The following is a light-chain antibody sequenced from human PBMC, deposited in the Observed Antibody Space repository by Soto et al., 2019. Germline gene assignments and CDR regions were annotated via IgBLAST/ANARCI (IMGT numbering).Light chain of an antibody. J-gene: IGLJ3*02. V-gene: IGLV2-8*01. CDR3: GSYTGNTSFPVV. Sequence: QSVLTQPPSASGSPGQSVTISCTGTSSDVGAYNYVSWYQQHPGKAPKLIIYEVGRRPSGVPARFSGSKSGNTASLTVSGLQTEDDGDYYCGSYTGNTSFPVVFGGGTKVTVL. CDR1: SSDVGAYNY. CDR2: EVG.